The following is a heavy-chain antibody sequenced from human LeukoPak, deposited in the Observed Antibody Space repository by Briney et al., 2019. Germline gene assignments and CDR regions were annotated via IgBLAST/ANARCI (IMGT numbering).Heavy chain of an antibody. J-gene: IGHJ6*03. D-gene: IGHD6-6*01. CDR1: GGSFSGYY. Sequence: PSETLSLTCAVYGGSFSGYYWSWIRQPPGKGLEWIGEINHSGSTNYNPSLKSRVTISVDTSKNQFSLKLSSVTAADTAVYYCARVPGVGSSSHYYYYMDVWGKGTTVTVSS. CDR3: ARVPGVGSSSHYYYYMDV. CDR2: INHSGST. V-gene: IGHV4-34*01.